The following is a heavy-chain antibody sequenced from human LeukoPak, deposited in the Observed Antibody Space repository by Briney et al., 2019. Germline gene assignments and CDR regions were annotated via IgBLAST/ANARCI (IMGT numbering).Heavy chain of an antibody. CDR1: GFTFHDHV. CDR3: TRSRITMIVVVTVFDY. CDR2: IRSKAYGGTT. J-gene: IGHJ4*02. Sequence: GGSLRLSCTASGFTFHDHVMSWVRQAPGKGLEWVGFIRSKAYGGTTEYAASVKGRFTISRDDSKSIAYLQMNSLKTEDTAVYYCTRSRITMIVVVTVFDYWGQGTLVTVSS. V-gene: IGHV3-49*04. D-gene: IGHD3-22*01.